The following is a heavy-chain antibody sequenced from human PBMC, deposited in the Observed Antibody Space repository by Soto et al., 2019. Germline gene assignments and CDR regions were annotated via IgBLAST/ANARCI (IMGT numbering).Heavy chain of an antibody. CDR1: ACTFSIHA. J-gene: IGHJ6*04. CDR3: AKAGIYGTGRSYGLDF. Sequence: AVSLSCAASACTFSIHAMCCVRHAPEKGLDWVSGISGSGGSTYYADSVKGRFTISRDNSKNTLYLQMTSVRAEDTAVYDGAKAGIYGTGRSYGLDFLGIRNSVTVSS. V-gene: IGHV3-23*01. D-gene: IGHD3-10*01. CDR2: ISGSGGST.